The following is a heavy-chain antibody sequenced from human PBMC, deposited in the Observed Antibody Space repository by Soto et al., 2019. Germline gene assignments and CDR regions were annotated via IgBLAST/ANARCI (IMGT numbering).Heavy chain of an antibody. D-gene: IGHD3-22*01. CDR1: GGSISSGNYY. Sequence: PSETLSLTCAVSGGSISSGNYYWTWIRQSPGKGLEWIGYIYYSGSTLYNPSLKSRVTISVDMSKNQFSLNLSSVAAADTAVYYCAGDSSGYFWFDPWGQGTLVTVSS. J-gene: IGHJ5*02. CDR3: AGDSSGYFWFDP. CDR2: IYYSGST. V-gene: IGHV4-30-4*01.